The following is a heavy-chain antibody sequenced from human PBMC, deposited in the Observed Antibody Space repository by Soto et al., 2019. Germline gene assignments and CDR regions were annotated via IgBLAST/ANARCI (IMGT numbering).Heavy chain of an antibody. D-gene: IGHD5-12*01. J-gene: IGHJ4*02. V-gene: IGHV4-34*01. CDR3: ERGLDVIVATH. CDR2: VKHWGCT. CDR1: GASFTGYY. Sequence: QVQLQQWGAGLLKPSETLSLTCAVSGASFTGYYWSWIRQPPGKGLEWIGEVKHWGCTNYSPSLRGRIAILSDTSQNQFSLQLNSVTDADTAVYYGERGLDVIVATHWDQGSLVTVS.